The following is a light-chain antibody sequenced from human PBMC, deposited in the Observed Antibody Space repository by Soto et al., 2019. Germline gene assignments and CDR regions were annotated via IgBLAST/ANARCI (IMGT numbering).Light chain of an antibody. CDR2: DVR. CDR1: DIGIKS. J-gene: IGLJ3*02. CDR3: QVWDRNNNHVL. Sequence: SYELTQPPSVSGAPGQTAIITCGGTDIGIKSGHWYQQRPRQAPVLVVYDVRDRPSGIPERFSGSNSGSTATLTISRVEAGDEADYYCQVWDRNNNHVLFGGGTKVTVL. V-gene: IGLV3-21*02.